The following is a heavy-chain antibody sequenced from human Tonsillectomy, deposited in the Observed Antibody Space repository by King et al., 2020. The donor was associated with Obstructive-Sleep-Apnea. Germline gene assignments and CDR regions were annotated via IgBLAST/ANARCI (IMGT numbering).Heavy chain of an antibody. Sequence: VQLVESGGGVVQPGRSLRLSCAASGFIFSNYAMHWVRQAPGKGLEWVAIISYDGNKEYYADSVEGRFTISRDNSKNTLYLQMSSLSSEDSAVYSCAGVHYVSGSLYNSLDYWGQGTVVTVSS. V-gene: IGHV3-30-3*01. CDR2: ISYDGNKE. D-gene: IGHD3-10*01. CDR3: AGVHYVSGSLYNSLDY. J-gene: IGHJ4*02. CDR1: GFIFSNYA.